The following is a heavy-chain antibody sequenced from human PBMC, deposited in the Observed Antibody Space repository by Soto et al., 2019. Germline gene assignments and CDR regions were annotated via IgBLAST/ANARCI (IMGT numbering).Heavy chain of an antibody. CDR1: GGSISSYY. J-gene: IGHJ5*02. CDR3: ARDSRRPDFWSGYNWFDP. D-gene: IGHD3-3*01. V-gene: IGHV4-59*01. CDR2: IYYSGST. Sequence: SETLSLTCTVSGGSISSYYWSWIRQPPGKGLEWIRYIYYSGSTNYNPSLKSRVTISVDTSKNQFSLKLSSVTAADTAVYYCARDSRRPDFWSGYNWFDPWGQGTLVTVSS.